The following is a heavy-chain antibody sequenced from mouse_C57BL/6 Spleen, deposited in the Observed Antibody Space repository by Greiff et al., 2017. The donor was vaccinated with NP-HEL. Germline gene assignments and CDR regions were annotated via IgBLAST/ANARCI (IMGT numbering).Heavy chain of an antibody. D-gene: IGHD2-9*01. CDR3: ARSSYGYDGACFAY. J-gene: IGHJ3*01. CDR1: GYAFSSYW. CDR2: IYPGDGDT. V-gene: IGHV1-80*01. Sequence: QVQLQQSGAELVKPGASVKISCKASGYAFSSYWMNWVKQRPGKGLEWIGQIYPGDGDTNYNGKFKGKATLTADKSSSTAYMQLSSLTSEDSAVYFCARSSYGYDGACFAYWGQGTLVTVSA.